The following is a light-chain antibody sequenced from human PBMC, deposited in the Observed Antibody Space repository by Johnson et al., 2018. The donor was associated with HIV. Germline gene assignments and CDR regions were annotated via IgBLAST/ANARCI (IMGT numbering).Light chain of an antibody. CDR1: SSNIGNNY. CDR2: ENN. V-gene: IGLV1-51*02. CDR3: GTWDSSLSAAFYV. Sequence: QSVLTQPPSVSAAPGQKVTISCSGSSSNIGNNYVSWYQQLPGTAPKLLIYENNKRPSGIPDRFSGSKSGPSATLGITGLQTGDEADYYCGTWDSSLSAAFYVFGTGTKVTVL. J-gene: IGLJ1*01.